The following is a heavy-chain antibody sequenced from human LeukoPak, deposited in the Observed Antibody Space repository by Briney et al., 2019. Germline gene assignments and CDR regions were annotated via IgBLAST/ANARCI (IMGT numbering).Heavy chain of an antibody. V-gene: IGHV1-24*01. Sequence: EASVKVSCKVSGYTLTELSMHWVRQAPGKGLEWMGGFDPEDGETIYAQKFQGRVTMTEDTSTDTAHMELSSLRSEDTAVYYCATIGGNSYDYWGQGTLVTVSS. CDR2: FDPEDGET. D-gene: IGHD4-23*01. CDR3: ATIGGNSYDY. J-gene: IGHJ4*02. CDR1: GYTLTELS.